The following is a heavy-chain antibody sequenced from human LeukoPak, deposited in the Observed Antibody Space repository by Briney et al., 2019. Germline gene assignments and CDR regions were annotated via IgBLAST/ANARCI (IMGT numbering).Heavy chain of an antibody. Sequence: SETLSLTCTVSGHSVSRDSYHWRWIRQPPGKGLEWIAYIDYSGDTNYSPSLKSRVAISLDTSKNQFSLKLSSVTAADTAVYYCARDRRRDRLHAFDIWGQGTVVTVSS. D-gene: IGHD1-26*01. V-gene: IGHV4-61*01. CDR2: IDYSGDT. J-gene: IGHJ3*02. CDR1: GHSVSRDSYH. CDR3: ARDRRRDRLHAFDI.